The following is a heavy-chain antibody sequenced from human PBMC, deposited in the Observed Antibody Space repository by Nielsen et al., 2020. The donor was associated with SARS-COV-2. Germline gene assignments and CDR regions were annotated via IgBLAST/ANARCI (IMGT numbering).Heavy chain of an antibody. CDR1: GYTFTSYG. V-gene: IGHV1-18*01. J-gene: IGHJ6*02. CDR3: AIYYDYVWGSYRYVDYGMDV. D-gene: IGHD3-16*02. CDR2: ISAYNGNT. Sequence: ASVKVSCKASGYTFTSYGISWVRQAPGQGLEWMGWISAYNGNTNYAQKLQGRVTMTTDTSTSTAYMELRSLRSDDTVVYYCAIYYDYVWGSYRYVDYGMDVWGQGTTVTVSS.